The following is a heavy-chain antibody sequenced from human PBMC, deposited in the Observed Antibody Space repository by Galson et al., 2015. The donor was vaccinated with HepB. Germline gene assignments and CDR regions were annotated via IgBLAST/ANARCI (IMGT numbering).Heavy chain of an antibody. V-gene: IGHV3-7*03. CDR3: ARRISLVRGIITKPDYYYGMDV. CDR2: INQDGSSK. D-gene: IGHD3-10*01. CDR1: GFTFSSYW. J-gene: IGHJ6*02. Sequence: SLRLSCAASGFTFSSYWMNWVRQAPGKGLEWVAYINQDGSSKYYVDSVKGPFTISRDNAKDSVYLQLDSLRAEDTAVYDCARRISLVRGIITKPDYYYGMDVWGQGTTVTVAS.